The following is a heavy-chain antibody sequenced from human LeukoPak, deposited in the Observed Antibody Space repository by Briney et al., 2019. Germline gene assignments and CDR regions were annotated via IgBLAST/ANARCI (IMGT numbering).Heavy chain of an antibody. CDR2: ISSSGSTI. V-gene: IGHV3-48*03. CDR1: GFTFSSYE. Sequence: GGSLRLSCAASGFTFSSYEMNWVRQAPGKGLEWVSYISSSGSTIYYADSVKGRFTISRDNAKNSLYLQMNSLRAEDTAVYYCARRGIAAAGPDYRGQGTLVTVSS. D-gene: IGHD6-13*01. CDR3: ARRGIAAAGPDY. J-gene: IGHJ4*02.